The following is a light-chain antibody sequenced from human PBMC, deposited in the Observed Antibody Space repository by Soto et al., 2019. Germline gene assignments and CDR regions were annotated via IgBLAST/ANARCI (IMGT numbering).Light chain of an antibody. Sequence: EIVLTQSPGTLSLSPGERATLSCRASHSVSSSYLAWYQQNPGQAPRLLIYGASSRATGIPDRFSGSGSGTXXXXXXXXXEPEDFAXXYCQXYGSSPPYTFGQGTKLEIK. CDR2: GAS. J-gene: IGKJ2*01. V-gene: IGKV3-20*01. CDR3: QXYGSSPPYT. CDR1: HSVSSSY.